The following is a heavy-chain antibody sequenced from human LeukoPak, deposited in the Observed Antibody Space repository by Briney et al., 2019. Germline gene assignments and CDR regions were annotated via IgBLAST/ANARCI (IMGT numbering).Heavy chain of an antibody. CDR2: IYPGDSDT. Sequence: GESLKISCKGSGYSFTSCWNGRVRQIPGKGLEWIGIIYPGDSDTRYSPSLQGQVTISADKSISTAYLQWSSLKASDTAMYYCARLGGYTTYYFDYWGQGTLVTVSS. CDR3: ARLGGYTTYYFDY. V-gene: IGHV5-51*01. D-gene: IGHD2-2*02. J-gene: IGHJ4*02. CDR1: GYSFTSCW.